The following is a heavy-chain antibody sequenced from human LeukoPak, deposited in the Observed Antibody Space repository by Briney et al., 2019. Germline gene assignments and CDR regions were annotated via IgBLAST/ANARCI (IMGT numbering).Heavy chain of an antibody. J-gene: IGHJ4*02. CDR3: AKDQTYYYGSGRHSGSGTNDY. D-gene: IGHD3-10*01. V-gene: IGHV3-23*01. Sequence: GGSLRLSCAASGFTFSSYAMSWVRQAPGKGLEWVSAISGSGGSTYYADSVKGRFTISRDNSKNTLYLQMNSLRAEDTAVYYCAKDQTYYYGSGRHSGSGTNDYWGQGTLVTVSS. CDR1: GFTFSSYA. CDR2: ISGSGGST.